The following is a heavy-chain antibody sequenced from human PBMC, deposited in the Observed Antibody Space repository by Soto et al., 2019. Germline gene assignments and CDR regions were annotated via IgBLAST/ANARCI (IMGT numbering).Heavy chain of an antibody. V-gene: IGHV3-30-3*01. Sequence: GGSLRLSCAASGFTFSSYTMHWVRQAPGKGLEWVAVISYDGSNKYYADSVKGRFTISRDNSKNTLYLQMNSLRAEDTAVYYCARGETWELRDWGQGTLVTVSS. J-gene: IGHJ4*02. CDR1: GFTFSSYT. CDR3: ARGETWELRD. D-gene: IGHD1-26*01. CDR2: ISYDGSNK.